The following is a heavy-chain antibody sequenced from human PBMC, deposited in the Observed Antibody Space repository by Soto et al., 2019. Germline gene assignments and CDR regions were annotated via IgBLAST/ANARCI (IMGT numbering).Heavy chain of an antibody. CDR3: ARGSNQDY. J-gene: IGHJ4*02. V-gene: IGHV3-7*03. CDR1: GFTFSAYW. Sequence: EVQLVESGGDLVQPGGSLRLSCVASGFTFSAYWMSWVRQAPGKGLEWVATINNDGSEKYYADAVRGRFTLSRDNTKSSFYLELGGLIAEDTAIYYCARGSNQDYWGQGTLVAVSS. CDR2: INNDGSEK. D-gene: IGHD2-8*01.